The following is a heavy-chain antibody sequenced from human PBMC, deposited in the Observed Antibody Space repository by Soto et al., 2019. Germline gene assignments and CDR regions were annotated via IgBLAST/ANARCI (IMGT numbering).Heavy chain of an antibody. CDR1: GFTFSNHW. V-gene: IGHV3-7*05. CDR2: IKGDGSQK. D-gene: IGHD2-21*01. J-gene: IGHJ4*02. Sequence: EVELVESGGALVQPGGSLRVTCAASGFTFSNHWMNWVRQAPGKGLEWVASIKGDGSQKHYVGSVEGRFTISRDNDKNSLHLQMSSLSAEATAVYYCARGLGAVIEGWGQGTMVTVSS. CDR3: ARGLGAVIEG.